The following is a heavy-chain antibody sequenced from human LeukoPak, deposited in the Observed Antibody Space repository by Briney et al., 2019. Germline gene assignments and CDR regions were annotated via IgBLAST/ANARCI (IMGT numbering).Heavy chain of an antibody. CDR1: GYTFTSYD. Sequence: EASVKVSCKASGYTFTSYDINWVRQATGQGLEWMGWMNPNSGNTGYAQKLQGRVTMTTDTSTSTAYMELRSLRSDDTAVYYCARDLYAGVLTYWGQGTLVTVSS. D-gene: IGHD2-21*02. CDR2: MNPNSGNT. CDR3: ARDLYAGVLTY. J-gene: IGHJ4*02. V-gene: IGHV1-8*01.